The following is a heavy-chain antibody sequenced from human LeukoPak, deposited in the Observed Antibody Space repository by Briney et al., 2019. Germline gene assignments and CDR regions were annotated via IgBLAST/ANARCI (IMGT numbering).Heavy chain of an antibody. D-gene: IGHD2-15*01. CDR1: GGSISSYH. J-gene: IGHJ5*02. V-gene: IGHV4-4*07. CDR2: MWTSGST. CDR3: ARGPRFCSGSDCYGWFDP. Sequence: SETLSLTCTVSGGSISSYHWSWIRQPAGKGLEWIGRMWTSGSTNYNPSLKSRVTMSVDRSKNQFSLKLSSVTAADTAVYYCARGPRFCSGSDCYGWFDPWGQGTLVTVSS.